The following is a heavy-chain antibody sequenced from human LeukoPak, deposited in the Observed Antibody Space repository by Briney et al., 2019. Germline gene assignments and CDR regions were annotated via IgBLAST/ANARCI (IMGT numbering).Heavy chain of an antibody. CDR2: ISGSAGST. CDR3: ARYCSGASCYLGLDY. D-gene: IGHD2-2*01. CDR1: GFTFNNYF. Sequence: GGSLRLSCAASGFTFNNYFMTWVRQAPGNWLELVSTISGSAGSTYYADFVKGPFTISRDNSRNTLYLQMNSLRADDTAVYYCARYCSGASCYLGLDYWGQGTLVTVSS. V-gene: IGHV3-23*01. J-gene: IGHJ4*02.